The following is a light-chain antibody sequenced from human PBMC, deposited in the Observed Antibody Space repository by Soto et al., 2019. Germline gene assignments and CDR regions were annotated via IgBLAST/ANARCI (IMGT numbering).Light chain of an antibody. CDR3: QQYDDLLWT. CDR2: AVS. J-gene: IGKJ5*01. CDR1: PDISDN. V-gene: IGKV1-33*01. Sequence: IQMTQSPSSLSTSVGDRVTITCQASPDISDNLHCYQQKPRRAAKLLISAVSKGETGVSSRFSGSGSGTDFTFTISSMQAEDVAVYYCQQYDDLLWTFGQGTRLE.